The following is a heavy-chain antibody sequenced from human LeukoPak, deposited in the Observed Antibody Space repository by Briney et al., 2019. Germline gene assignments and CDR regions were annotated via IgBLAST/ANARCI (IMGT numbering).Heavy chain of an antibody. CDR1: GDIVSSNSAA. Sequence: SQTLSLTCAISGDIVSSNSAAWNWIRQSPSRGLEWLGRTYYRSKWYNDYAVSVKSRITINPDTSKNQFSLQLNSVTPEDTAVYYCAREYYYDSSGYHDAFDIWGQGTMVTVSS. CDR3: AREYYYDSSGYHDAFDI. J-gene: IGHJ3*02. CDR2: TYYRSKWYN. D-gene: IGHD3-22*01. V-gene: IGHV6-1*01.